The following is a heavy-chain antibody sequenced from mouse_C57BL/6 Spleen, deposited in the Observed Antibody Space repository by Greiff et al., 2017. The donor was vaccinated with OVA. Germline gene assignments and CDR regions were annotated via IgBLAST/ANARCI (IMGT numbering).Heavy chain of an antibody. Sequence: QVQLKQSGPGLVAPSQSLSITCTVSGFSFTSYGVHWVRQPPGKGLEWLVVIWSDGSTTYNSALKSRLSISKDNSKSQVFLKMNSLQTDDTAMYYCARDVYGSSYGYFDVWGTGTTVTVSS. CDR2: IWSDGST. CDR1: GFSFTSYG. CDR3: ARDVYGSSYGYFDV. V-gene: IGHV2-6*03. D-gene: IGHD1-1*01. J-gene: IGHJ1*03.